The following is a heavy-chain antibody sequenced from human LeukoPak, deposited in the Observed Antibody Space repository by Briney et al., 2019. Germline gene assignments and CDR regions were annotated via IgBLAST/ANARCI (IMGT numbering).Heavy chain of an antibody. V-gene: IGHV3-64*01. Sequence: PGGSLRLSCAASGFTFSSYAMHWVRQAPGKGLEYVSAISSNGGSTYYANSVKGRFTISRDNSKNTLYLQMGSLRAEDMAVYYCARGWFGELSVDAFDIWGQGTMVTVSS. CDR2: ISSNGGST. J-gene: IGHJ3*02. D-gene: IGHD3-10*01. CDR1: GFTFSSYA. CDR3: ARGWFGELSVDAFDI.